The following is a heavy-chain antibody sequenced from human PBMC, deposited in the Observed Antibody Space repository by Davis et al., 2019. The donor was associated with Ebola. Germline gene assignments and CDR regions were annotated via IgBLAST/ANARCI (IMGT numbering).Heavy chain of an antibody. CDR3: ARDLAVAGTRGDDFDY. V-gene: IGHV3-33*01. J-gene: IGHJ4*02. CDR1: GFTFSSYG. CDR2: IWYDGSNK. Sequence: PGGSLRLSCAASGFTFSSYGMHWVRQAPGKGLEWVAVIWYDGSNKYYADSVKGRFTISRDNSKNTLYLQMNSLGAEDTAVYYCARDLAVAGTRGDDFDYWGQGTLVTVSS. D-gene: IGHD6-19*01.